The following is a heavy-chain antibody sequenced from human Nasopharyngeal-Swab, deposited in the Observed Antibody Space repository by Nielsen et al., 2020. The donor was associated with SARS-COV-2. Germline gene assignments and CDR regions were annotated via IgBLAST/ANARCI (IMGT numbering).Heavy chain of an antibody. CDR3: ARWVVDCSSTRCHYYFDY. CDR2: IDPSDSYT. J-gene: IGHJ4*02. CDR1: GYSFTSYW. Sequence: GEPLKISCKGSGYSFTSYWISWVRQMPGKGLEWMGRIDPSDSYTNYSPSFQGHVTISADKSISTAYLQWSSLKASDTAMYYCARWVVDCSSTRCHYYFDYWGQGTLVTVSS. V-gene: IGHV5-10-1*01. D-gene: IGHD2-2*01.